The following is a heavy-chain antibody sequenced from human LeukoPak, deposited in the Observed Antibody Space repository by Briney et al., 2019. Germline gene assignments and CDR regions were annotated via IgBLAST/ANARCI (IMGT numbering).Heavy chain of an antibody. CDR1: GFTFSNAW. CDR3: TTDDYCDSSGYHTLGDY. V-gene: IGHV3-15*01. D-gene: IGHD3-22*01. CDR2: IKSKTDGGTA. J-gene: IGHJ4*02. Sequence: GGSLRLSCAASGFTFSNAWMSWVRQAPGKGLEWVGRIKSKTDGGTADYTAPVKGRFTISRDDSKNTLYLQMNSLKTEDTAVYYCTTDDYCDSSGYHTLGDYWGQGTLVTVSS.